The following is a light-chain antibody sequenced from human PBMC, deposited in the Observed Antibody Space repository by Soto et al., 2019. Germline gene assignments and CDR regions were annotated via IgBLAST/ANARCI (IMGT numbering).Light chain of an antibody. J-gene: IGKJ5*01. CDR3: QHYGSSHPTT. CDR2: GGS. CDR1: QIVISNY. V-gene: IGKV3-20*01. Sequence: EIVLTQSPGTLSLSPGERATLSCRASQIVISNYLAWYQQKPGQAPRLLIYGGSQRATGLPDRFSGSGSGTEFTLTISRLEPEDFAVYYCQHYGSSHPTTFGQGTRLDI.